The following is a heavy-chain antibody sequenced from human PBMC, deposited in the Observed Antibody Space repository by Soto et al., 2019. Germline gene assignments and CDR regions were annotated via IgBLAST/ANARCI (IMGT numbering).Heavy chain of an antibody. J-gene: IGHJ3*01. CDR3: ARTSYDILTGRLDAFDV. CDR1: GCTINSDGYC. V-gene: IGHV4-30-2*01. D-gene: IGHD3-9*01. CDR2: IYHSGTT. Sequence: QLQLQESGSRLVKPSQTLSLTCGVSGCTINSDGYCWSWIRQPPGKGLEWIGYIYHSGTTYYNPSLKSRVTMSVDRSGKKFSLKLTSVTAADTAVYFCARTSYDILTGRLDAFDVWGQGTMVTVSS.